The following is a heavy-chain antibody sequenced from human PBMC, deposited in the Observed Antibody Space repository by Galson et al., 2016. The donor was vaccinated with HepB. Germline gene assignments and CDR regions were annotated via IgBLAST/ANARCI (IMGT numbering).Heavy chain of an antibody. CDR1: GGSISSGNW. Sequence: LSLTCAVSGGSISSGNWWSWVRQPPGKGLEWIGEIFHSGSTNYNPSLKSRVTISVDKSKNQFSLKLNSVTAADTAVYYCARDERGRNYYDRSGNDGFDIWGQGTMVTVSS. V-gene: IGHV4-4*02. CDR2: IFHSGST. J-gene: IGHJ3*02. D-gene: IGHD3-22*01. CDR3: ARDERGRNYYDRSGNDGFDI.